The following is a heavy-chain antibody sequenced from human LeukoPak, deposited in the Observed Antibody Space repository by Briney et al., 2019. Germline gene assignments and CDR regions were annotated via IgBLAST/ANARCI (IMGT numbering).Heavy chain of an antibody. Sequence: GGSLRLSCAASGFTFSSYSMNWVRQAPGKGLEWVSYISSSSSTIYYADSVKGRFTTSRDNAKNSLYLQMNSLRAEDTAVYYCARTKAVAGFDYWGQGTLVTVSS. D-gene: IGHD6-19*01. CDR2: ISSSSSTI. CDR1: GFTFSSYS. CDR3: ARTKAVAGFDY. V-gene: IGHV3-48*01. J-gene: IGHJ4*02.